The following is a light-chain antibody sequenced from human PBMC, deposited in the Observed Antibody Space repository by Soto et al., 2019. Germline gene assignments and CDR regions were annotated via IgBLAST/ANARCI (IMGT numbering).Light chain of an antibody. V-gene: IGLV2-14*03. CDR3: SSYTSTSSYVL. CDR2: DVN. Sequence: QSALTQPASVSGSPGQSITISCTGTSSDVGGYNYVSWYQQHPGKAPKLIIYDVNNRPSGVSNRFSGSKSGNTASLTISGLQAEDEADYHCSSYTSTSSYVLIGGGTKVTVL. J-gene: IGLJ2*01. CDR1: SSDVGGYNY.